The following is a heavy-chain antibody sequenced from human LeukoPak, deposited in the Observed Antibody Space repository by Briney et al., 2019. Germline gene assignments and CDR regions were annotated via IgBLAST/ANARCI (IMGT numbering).Heavy chain of an antibody. CDR1: GGSISSNSYY. J-gene: IGHJ6*03. V-gene: IGHV4-39*07. Sequence: SETLSLTCAVSGGSISSNSYYWGWIRQPPGKGLEWIGSIYYSGSTYYNPSLKSRVTISVDTSKNQFSLKLSSVTAADTAVYYCARDNSGWVPAVYYYYMDVWGKGTTVTVSS. CDR3: ARDNSGWVPAVYYYYMDV. CDR2: IYYSGST. D-gene: IGHD6-19*01.